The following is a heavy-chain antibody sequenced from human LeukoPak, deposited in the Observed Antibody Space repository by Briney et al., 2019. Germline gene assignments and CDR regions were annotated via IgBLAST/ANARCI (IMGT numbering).Heavy chain of an antibody. D-gene: IGHD6-19*01. V-gene: IGHV3-53*01. CDR3: ARGSGWLDY. Sequence: PGGSLRLSCAASGFTVSNTFMSWVRQAPGKGLEWVSVIYSVGTIYYADSVKGRFTISRDNSKSTLYLQMNSLRAEDTAVYYCARGSGWLDYWGQGTLVTVSS. J-gene: IGHJ4*02. CDR1: GFTVSNTF. CDR2: IYSVGTI.